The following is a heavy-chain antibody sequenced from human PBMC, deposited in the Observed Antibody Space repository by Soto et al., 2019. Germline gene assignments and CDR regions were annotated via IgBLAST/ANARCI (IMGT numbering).Heavy chain of an antibody. V-gene: IGHV1-3*01. CDR2: INAGNGNT. CDR1: GYTFTSYA. CDR3: ARWSGEWFGELLGPYFDY. D-gene: IGHD3-10*01. Sequence: ASVKVSCKASGYTFTSYAMHWVRQAPGQRLEWMGWINAGNGNTKYSQKFQGRVTITRDTSASTAYMELSSLRSEDTAVYYCARWSGEWFGELLGPYFDYWGQGTLVTVSS. J-gene: IGHJ4*02.